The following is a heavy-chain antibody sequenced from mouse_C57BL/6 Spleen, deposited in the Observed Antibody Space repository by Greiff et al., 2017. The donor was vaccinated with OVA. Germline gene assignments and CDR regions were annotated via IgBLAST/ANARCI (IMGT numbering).Heavy chain of an antibody. CDR3: ARFLLRRYAMDY. D-gene: IGHD2-12*01. Sequence: QVQLQQPGAELVRPGTSVKLSCKASGYTFTSYWMHWVKQRPGQGLEWIGVIDPSDSYTNYNQKFKGKATLTVDTSSSTAYMQLSSLTSEDSAVYYCARFLLRRYAMDYWGQGTSVTVSS. J-gene: IGHJ4*01. V-gene: IGHV1-59*01. CDR2: IDPSDSYT. CDR1: GYTFTSYW.